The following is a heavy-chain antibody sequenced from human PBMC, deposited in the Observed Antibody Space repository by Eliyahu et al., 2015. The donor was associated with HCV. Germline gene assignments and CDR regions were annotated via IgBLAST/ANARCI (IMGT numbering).Heavy chain of an antibody. CDR1: XHSLSGLS. D-gene: IGHD1-26*01. Sequence: QVQLVQSGAEVKKPGASVKVXXKXSXHSLSGLSMYWVRQAPGKGLEWXGIFDPEDDKTVYAQKFQGRVTMTEDTSTDTAYMELSSLRSDDTAVYYCATGAIVLDYWGQGTLVTVSS. V-gene: IGHV1-24*01. J-gene: IGHJ4*02. CDR3: ATGAIVLDY. CDR2: FDPEDDKT.